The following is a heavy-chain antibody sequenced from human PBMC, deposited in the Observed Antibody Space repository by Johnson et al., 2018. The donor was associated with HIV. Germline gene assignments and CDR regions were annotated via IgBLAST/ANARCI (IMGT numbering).Heavy chain of an antibody. CDR2: INWNGGST. CDR1: GFTFDDYD. V-gene: IGHV3-20*01. CDR3: ARPYVDTTMADAFDV. Sequence: VQLVESGGGVVRPGGSLRLSCAASGFTFDDYDMSWVRQAPGKGLEWVAGINWNGGSTGYADSVKGRFTISRDNAKNSLYLQRNSLRPEDTAVYDCARPYVDTTMADAFDVWGQGTMVTVSS. J-gene: IGHJ3*01. D-gene: IGHD5-18*01.